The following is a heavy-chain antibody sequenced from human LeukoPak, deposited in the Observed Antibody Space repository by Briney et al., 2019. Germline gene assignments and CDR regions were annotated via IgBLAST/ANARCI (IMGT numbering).Heavy chain of an antibody. Sequence: GGSLRLSCAASGFTFSSYWMSWVRQAPGKGLEWVANIKQDGSEKYYVDSVKGRFTIFRDNAKNSLYLQMNSLRAEDTAVYYCARDLRYFDWLSDAFDIWGQGTMVTVSS. V-gene: IGHV3-7*01. CDR2: IKQDGSEK. D-gene: IGHD3-9*01. J-gene: IGHJ3*02. CDR1: GFTFSSYW. CDR3: ARDLRYFDWLSDAFDI.